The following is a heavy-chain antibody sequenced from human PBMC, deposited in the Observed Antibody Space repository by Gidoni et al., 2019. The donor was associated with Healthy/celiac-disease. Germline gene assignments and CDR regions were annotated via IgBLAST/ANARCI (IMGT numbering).Heavy chain of an antibody. J-gene: IGHJ5*02. Sequence: EVQLVESGGGLLQPGRSLRLSCEASGFTFDDYAMHWVRQAPGKGLEWVSGISWNSGSIGYADSVKGRFTISRDNAKNSLYLQMNSLRAEDTALYYCAKDILVWGWGAGFDPWGQGTLVTVSS. CDR2: ISWNSGSI. D-gene: IGHD2-8*01. CDR1: GFTFDDYA. CDR3: AKDILVWGWGAGFDP. V-gene: IGHV3-9*01.